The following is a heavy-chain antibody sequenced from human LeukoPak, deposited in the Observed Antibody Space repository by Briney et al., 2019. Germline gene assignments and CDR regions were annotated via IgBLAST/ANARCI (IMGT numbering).Heavy chain of an antibody. Sequence: ASVKVSCKASGYTFTGYYMHWVRQAPGQGLEWMGIINPSGGSTSYAQKFQGRVTMTRDMSTSTVYMELSSLRSEDTAVYYCARTSGSYYALLDYWGQGTLVTVSS. CDR3: ARTSGSYYALLDY. CDR1: GYTFTGYY. CDR2: INPSGGST. J-gene: IGHJ4*02. V-gene: IGHV1-46*01. D-gene: IGHD1-26*01.